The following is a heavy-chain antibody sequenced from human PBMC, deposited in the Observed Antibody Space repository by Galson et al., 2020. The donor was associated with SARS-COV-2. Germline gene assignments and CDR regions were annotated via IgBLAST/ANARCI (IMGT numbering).Heavy chain of an antibody. Sequence: SETLSLTCAISGDSVSSNSAAWNWIRQSPSRGLEWLGRTYYRSNWQNDYAISVRSRISINPDTSKNQFSLQLNSVTPEDTAVYYCASGAAVAETWGQGTLVTVSS. J-gene: IGHJ4*02. V-gene: IGHV6-1*01. D-gene: IGHD6-19*01. CDR2: TYYRSNWQN. CDR3: ASGAAVAET. CDR1: GDSVSSNSAA.